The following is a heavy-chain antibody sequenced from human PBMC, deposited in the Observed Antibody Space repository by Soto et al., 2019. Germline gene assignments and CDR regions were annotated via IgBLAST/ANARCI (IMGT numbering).Heavy chain of an antibody. CDR3: VRRYYFDSSGYADALDV. V-gene: IGHV4-30-4*01. CDR1: GDSISSGEYY. Sequence: QVHLQESGPGLVKPSQTLSLTCTVSGDSISSGEYYWAWIRQPPGKGLEWIGYVFYKGNTYYNPSLKSRLSIDVDTAKSQFSRRLSSVTAADTAVYYCVRRYYFDSSGYADALDVWGQGTNVIVSS. CDR2: VFYKGNT. J-gene: IGHJ3*01. D-gene: IGHD3-22*01.